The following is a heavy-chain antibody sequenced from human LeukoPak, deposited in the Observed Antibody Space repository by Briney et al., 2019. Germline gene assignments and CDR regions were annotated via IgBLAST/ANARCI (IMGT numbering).Heavy chain of an antibody. V-gene: IGHV1-8*01. D-gene: IGHD3-10*01. J-gene: IGHJ3*02. CDR2: MNPNSGDT. Sequence: ASVKVSCKASGYTFTSYDINWVRQATGQGLEWMVWMNPNSGDTGYAQNFQGRVTMTRDTSINTAYTELSRLRSDDTAVYYCAREYYYGSGSYYGKDAFDIWGQGTMVTVSS. CDR3: AREYYYGSGSYYGKDAFDI. CDR1: GYTFTSYD.